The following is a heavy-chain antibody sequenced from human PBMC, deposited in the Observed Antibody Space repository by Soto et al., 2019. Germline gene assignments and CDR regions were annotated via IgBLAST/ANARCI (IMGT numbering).Heavy chain of an antibody. Sequence: PSETLSLTCTVSGGSISSGGYYWSWIRQHPGKGLEWIGYIYYSGSTYYNPSLKSRVTISVDTSKNQFSLKLSSVTAADTAVYYCARDLRVPDCSGGSCLEDAFDIWGQGTMVTVSS. CDR2: IYYSGST. J-gene: IGHJ3*02. CDR3: ARDLRVPDCSGGSCLEDAFDI. D-gene: IGHD2-15*01. CDR1: GGSISSGGYY. V-gene: IGHV4-31*03.